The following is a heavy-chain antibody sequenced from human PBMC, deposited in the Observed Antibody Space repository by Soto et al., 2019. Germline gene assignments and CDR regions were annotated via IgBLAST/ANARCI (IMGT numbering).Heavy chain of an antibody. V-gene: IGHV1-18*01. J-gene: IGHJ4*02. Sequence: QVQLVQSGAEVKKPGASVKVSCKASGYTFTSYGISWVRQAPGQGLEWMGWISAYNGNTNYAQKLQSRVTMTKDTSTSTAYMELRSLRSDDTAMNYCARKEPGYSDYGPKNQFDYWGQGTLVTVSS. CDR2: ISAYNGNT. CDR3: ARKEPGYSDYGPKNQFDY. CDR1: GYTFTSYG. D-gene: IGHD5-12*01.